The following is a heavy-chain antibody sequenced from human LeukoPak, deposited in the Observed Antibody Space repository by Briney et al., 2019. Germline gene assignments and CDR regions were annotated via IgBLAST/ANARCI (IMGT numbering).Heavy chain of an antibody. CDR3: ARGRSYYFDY. J-gene: IGHJ4*02. V-gene: IGHV1-2*04. CDR1: GYTFTGFY. CDR2: INPNSGGT. D-gene: IGHD2-15*01. Sequence: ASVRFSCKASGYTFTGFYMHCLRQAPGQWLEWMGWINPNSGGTNYAQKFQGWVTMTRDTSISTAYMELSRLRSDDTAVYYCARGRSYYFDYWGQGTLVTVSS.